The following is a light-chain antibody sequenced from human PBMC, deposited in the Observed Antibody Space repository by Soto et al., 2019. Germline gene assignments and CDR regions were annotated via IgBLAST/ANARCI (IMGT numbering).Light chain of an antibody. CDR2: GVS. CDR1: QAVISGY. Sequence: EIVLTQSPGALSLSPGEGATLSCRASQAVISGYLAWYQQKPGQAPRLLMYGVSSRPTGISDRFSGSGSGTEFTLTITRLEPEDLALYYCQQYGVTPFNFGQGTKLQIK. J-gene: IGKJ2*01. CDR3: QQYGVTPFN. V-gene: IGKV3-20*01.